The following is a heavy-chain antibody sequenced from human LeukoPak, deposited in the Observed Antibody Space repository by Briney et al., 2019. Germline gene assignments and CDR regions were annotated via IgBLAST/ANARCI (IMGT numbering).Heavy chain of an antibody. CDR1: GASISSYY. D-gene: IGHD5-12*01. Sequence: AETLSLTCTVSGASISSYYWSWIRQPPGKGLEWIGYIYYSGSTYHNPSLKSRATISVDTSRNQFSLKLSSVIAADTAVYYCARGGGYSAYVPLDYWGQGTLVTVSS. J-gene: IGHJ4*02. CDR3: ARGGGYSAYVPLDY. V-gene: IGHV4-59*01. CDR2: IYYSGST.